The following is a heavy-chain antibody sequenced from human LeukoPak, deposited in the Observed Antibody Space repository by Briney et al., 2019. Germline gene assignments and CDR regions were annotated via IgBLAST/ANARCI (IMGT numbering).Heavy chain of an antibody. J-gene: IGHJ4*02. Sequence: PSETLSLTCTVSGGSISSCYWSWIRQPPGKGLEWIGYIYTSGSTNYNPSLKSRVTISVDTSKNQFSLKLSSVTAADTAVYYCARHGTHGGNSGGYFDYWGQGTLVTVSS. D-gene: IGHD4-23*01. CDR3: ARHGTHGGNSGGYFDY. V-gene: IGHV4-4*09. CDR1: GGSISSCY. CDR2: IYTSGST.